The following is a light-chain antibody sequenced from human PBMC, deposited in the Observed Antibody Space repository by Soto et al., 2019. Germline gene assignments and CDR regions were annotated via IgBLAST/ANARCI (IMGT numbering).Light chain of an antibody. CDR2: AAS. Sequence: DIQMTQSPSSLSASVGDRVTITCRESQSISSYLNWFQQKRGKAPNLXIYAASSLQSGVPSRFSGSGSGTDFTLTISSLQPEDFATYYCQQTYSTLITFGQGTRLEIK. CDR1: QSISSY. V-gene: IGKV1-39*01. J-gene: IGKJ5*01. CDR3: QQTYSTLIT.